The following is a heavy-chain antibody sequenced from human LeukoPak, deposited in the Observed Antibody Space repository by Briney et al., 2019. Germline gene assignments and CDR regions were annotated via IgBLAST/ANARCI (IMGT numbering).Heavy chain of an antibody. J-gene: IGHJ4*02. CDR1: GESLSKYY. CDR2: INHRGST. CDR3: ASSVGSTDY. V-gene: IGHV4-34*01. D-gene: IGHD1-26*01. Sequence: SETLSLTCAVYGESLSKYYWTWIRQSPGKGLEWIGEINHRGSTNLKPYLKSRVTLSVDTSKYQFSLKLTSVTAADAAVYYCASSVGSTDYWGQGTLVTVSS.